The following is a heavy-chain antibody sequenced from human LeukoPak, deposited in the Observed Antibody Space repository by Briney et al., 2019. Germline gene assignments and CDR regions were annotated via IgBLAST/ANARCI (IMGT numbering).Heavy chain of an antibody. V-gene: IGHV3-74*03. J-gene: IGHJ3*02. Sequence: GGSLRLSCEGSGFTFSRYWMHWVRQAPGKGLVWVAEIGPDGRNIKYADSVQGRFTISRDNTKNTVFLQMNSLRVDDTAVYYCANDDPRPKAFEMWGQGTLVTVS. D-gene: IGHD1-1*01. CDR1: GFTFSRYW. CDR3: ANDDPRPKAFEM. CDR2: IGPDGRNI.